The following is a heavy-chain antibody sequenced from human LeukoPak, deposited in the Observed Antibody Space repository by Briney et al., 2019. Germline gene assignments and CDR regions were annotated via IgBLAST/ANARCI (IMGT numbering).Heavy chain of an antibody. J-gene: IGHJ4*02. CDR2: TYYDSQWYN. Sequence: SQTLSLTCVISGDSVSSNSAAWNWIRQSPSRGLEWLVRTYYDSQWYNDYAVSVKSRITINPDTSKNQFSLQLNSVTPEDTAVYYCARNYYGSGSYYVFDSWGQGTLVTVSS. V-gene: IGHV6-1*01. D-gene: IGHD3-10*01. CDR3: ARNYYGSGSYYVFDS. CDR1: GDSVSSNSAA.